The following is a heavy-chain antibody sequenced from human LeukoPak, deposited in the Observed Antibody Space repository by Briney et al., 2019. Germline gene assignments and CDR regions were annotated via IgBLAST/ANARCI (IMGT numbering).Heavy chain of an antibody. CDR2: IYHSGST. CDR1: GYSIRSGDY. CDR3: ARNRSLTTTPGFDH. D-gene: IGHD4-11*01. J-gene: IGHJ4*02. V-gene: IGHV4-38-2*01. Sequence: SETLSLTCAVSGYSIRSGDYWGWIRQSPGKGLEWIGSIYHSGSTHYNPSLKRRVTTSVDTAKNQFSLMLSSVTAADTAVYYCARNRSLTTTPGFDHWGQGTLITVSS.